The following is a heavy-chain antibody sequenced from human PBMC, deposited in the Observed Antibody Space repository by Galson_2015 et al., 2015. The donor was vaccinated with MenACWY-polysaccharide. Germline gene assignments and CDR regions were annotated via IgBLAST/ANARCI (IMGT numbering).Heavy chain of an antibody. CDR1: GFSLSGYG. V-gene: IGHV3-30*18. D-gene: IGHD4-23*01. CDR2: ISYDETNK. Sequence: SLRLSCAASGFSLSGYGMHWVRQAPGKGLEWVAVISYDETNKYYTDSVRGRFTISRDNSKHTLYLQMNSLRAEDTAVYYCAKGDYGGYSHGFDLWGQGTMVTVSS. CDR3: AKGDYGGYSHGFDL. J-gene: IGHJ3*01.